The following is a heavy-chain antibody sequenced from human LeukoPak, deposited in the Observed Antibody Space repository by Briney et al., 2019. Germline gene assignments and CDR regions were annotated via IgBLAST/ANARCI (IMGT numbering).Heavy chain of an antibody. J-gene: IGHJ5*01. V-gene: IGHV4-34*01. CDR2: INHSGSN. Sequence: SETLSLTCAVYGGSFSGYYWSWIRQPPGKGVEWIGEINHSGSNNYNPSLMSRVTISVDTSKNQFSLKLSSVTAADTAVYYCARSSKYFWSGNNEYNWFDSWGQGTLVTVSS. D-gene: IGHD3-3*01. CDR3: ARSSKYFWSGNNEYNWFDS. CDR1: GGSFSGYY.